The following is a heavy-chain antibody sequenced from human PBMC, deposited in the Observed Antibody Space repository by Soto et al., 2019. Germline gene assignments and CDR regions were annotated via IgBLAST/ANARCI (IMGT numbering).Heavy chain of an antibody. J-gene: IGHJ5*02. CDR2: IFPSDSDT. Sequence: GESLKISCRTSGYRFTSYWIAWVRQMPGKGLEWMGIIFPSDSDTRYSPSFQGQVTISADRSTSTVFLQWASLKASDTAVYFCARKDKSGYFNWFDPWGQGTLVTVSS. V-gene: IGHV5-51*01. CDR1: GYRFTSYW. CDR3: ARKDKSGYFNWFDP. D-gene: IGHD3-22*01.